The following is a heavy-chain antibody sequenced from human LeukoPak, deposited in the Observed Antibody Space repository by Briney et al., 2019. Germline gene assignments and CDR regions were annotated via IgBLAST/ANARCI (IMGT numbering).Heavy chain of an antibody. D-gene: IGHD5-18*01. CDR2: IYYSGST. CDR3: ARTTEGGYTYGYFYYYYMDV. CDR1: GGSISSYY. Sequence: SETLSLTCTVSGGSISSYYWSWIRQPPGKGLEWIGYIYYSGSTNYNPSLKSRVTISVDTSKNQFSLRLTSVTAADTAVYYCARTTEGGYTYGYFYYYYMDVWGKGTTVTISS. J-gene: IGHJ6*03. V-gene: IGHV4-59*01.